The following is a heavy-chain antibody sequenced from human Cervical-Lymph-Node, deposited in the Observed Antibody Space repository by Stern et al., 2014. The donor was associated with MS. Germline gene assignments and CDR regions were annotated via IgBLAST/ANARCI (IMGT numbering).Heavy chain of an antibody. CDR3: ATTTSWFDP. J-gene: IGHJ5*02. D-gene: IGHD1-1*01. Sequence: QVKLVQSGGGLVKPGGSLRLSCAASGISFSDYYMSWIRQAPGKGLEWLSYISSSGRTLYYADSVKGRFTISRDNAKNSLYLQMNSLRAEDTAVYYCATTTSWFDPWGQGTLVTVSS. CDR1: GISFSDYY. V-gene: IGHV3-11*01. CDR2: ISSSGRTL.